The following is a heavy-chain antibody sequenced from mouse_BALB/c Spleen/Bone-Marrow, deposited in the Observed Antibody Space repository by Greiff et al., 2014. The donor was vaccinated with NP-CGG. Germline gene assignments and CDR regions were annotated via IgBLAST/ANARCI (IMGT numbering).Heavy chain of an antibody. Sequence: EVQVVESGAELVKPGASVKLSCTASGFNIKDTYMHWVKQRPEQGLEWIGRIDPANGNTKYDPKFQGKATITADTSSNTAYLQLSSQTSEDTAVYYCASYVYGYYFDYWGQGTTLTVSS. D-gene: IGHD2-2*01. CDR3: ASYVYGYYFDY. V-gene: IGHV14-3*02. J-gene: IGHJ2*01. CDR1: GFNIKDTY. CDR2: IDPANGNT.